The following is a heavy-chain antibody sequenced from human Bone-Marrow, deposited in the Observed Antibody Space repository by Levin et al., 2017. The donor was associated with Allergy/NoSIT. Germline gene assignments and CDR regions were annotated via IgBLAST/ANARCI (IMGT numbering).Heavy chain of an antibody. D-gene: IGHD3-9*01. V-gene: IGHV3-7*04. CDR3: ARDPYDIWTGGAYDI. CDR1: GFTFSTYW. CDR2: IKDDGSEI. Sequence: HPGGSLRLSCAASGFTFSTYWMNWVRQAPGKGLEWVANIKDDGSEIYYMDSVKGRFTISRDNAKKSLYLQMNSLRAEDTAVYYCARDPYDIWTGGAYDIWGQGTMVSVSS. J-gene: IGHJ3*02.